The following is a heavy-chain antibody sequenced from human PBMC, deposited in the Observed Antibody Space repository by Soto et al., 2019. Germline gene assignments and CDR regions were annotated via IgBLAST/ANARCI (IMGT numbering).Heavy chain of an antibody. CDR2: IDTDGSTT. CDR3: VRDSYISGYYYGMDV. Sequence: EVPLVQSGGGLVQPGGSLRLSCAASGFTFSNYWMHWFRQAPGKGLVWVSRIDTDGSTTSYADSVKGRFTISRDNAXXTLHLQMNSLRAEDTSVYFCVRDSYISGYYYGMDVWGQGTTVTVSS. D-gene: IGHD2-21*01. V-gene: IGHV3-74*01. J-gene: IGHJ6*02. CDR1: GFTFSNYW.